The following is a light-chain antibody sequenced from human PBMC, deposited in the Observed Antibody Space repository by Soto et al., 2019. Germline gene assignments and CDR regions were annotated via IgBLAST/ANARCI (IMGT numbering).Light chain of an antibody. CDR2: DAF. V-gene: IGKV3-20*01. Sequence: EIVLTQSPGTLSLSPGERATLSCRACQSVSRNYLAWYQQRPGQAPRLLIYDAFNRATGIPDRFSGRGSGTDFTLTISRLEPEDFAVYYCQQYGDSPRTFGQGTKVEIK. CDR3: QQYGDSPRT. J-gene: IGKJ1*01. CDR1: QSVSRNY.